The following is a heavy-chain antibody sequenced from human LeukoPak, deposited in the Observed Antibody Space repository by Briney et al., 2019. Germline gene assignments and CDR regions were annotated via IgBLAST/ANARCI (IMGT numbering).Heavy chain of an antibody. J-gene: IGHJ1*01. D-gene: IGHD3-22*01. CDR1: GFTFRSYA. CDR3: ATVDYDSSGYLQH. CDR2: ISGSGGST. Sequence: GGSLRLSCAASGFTFRSYAMSWVRQAPGKGLEWVSGISGSGGSTDYADSVKGRFTISRDNSKNTLYLQMNSLRAEDTAVYYCATVDYDSSGYLQHWGQGTLVIVSS. V-gene: IGHV3-23*01.